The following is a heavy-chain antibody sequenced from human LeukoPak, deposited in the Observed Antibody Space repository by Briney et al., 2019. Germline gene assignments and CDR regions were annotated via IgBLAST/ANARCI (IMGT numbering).Heavy chain of an antibody. CDR1: GFIFSNAW. D-gene: IGHD3-16*01. J-gene: IGHJ5*02. CDR2: IKNKIDGGTT. Sequence: GGSLRLSCAASGFIFSNAWMIWVRQAPGKGLEWVGRIKNKIDGGTTDYAAPVKGRFTISRDDSKNTLYLQMNSLKTEDTAVYYCTTSMMTFGGVIAHWGQGTLVTVSS. CDR3: TTSMMTFGGVIAH. V-gene: IGHV3-15*01.